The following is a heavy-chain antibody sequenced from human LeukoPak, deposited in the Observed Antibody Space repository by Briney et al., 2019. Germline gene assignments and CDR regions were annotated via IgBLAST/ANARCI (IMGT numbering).Heavy chain of an antibody. CDR1: GFTFSSYA. J-gene: IGHJ4*02. D-gene: IGHD5-18*01. V-gene: IGHV3-30*04. Sequence: GRSLRLSCAASGFTFSSYAMHWVRQAPGKGLEWVAVISFDGRNKYFADSVKGRFTISRDNSKNTLYLQMNSLRAEDTAVYYCAKEKYRGYSYGSGDDWGPGTLVTVSS. CDR3: AKEKYRGYSYGSGDD. CDR2: ISFDGRNK.